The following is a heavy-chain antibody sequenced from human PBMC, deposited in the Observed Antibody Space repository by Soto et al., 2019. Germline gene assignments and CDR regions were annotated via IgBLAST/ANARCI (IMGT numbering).Heavy chain of an antibody. CDR1: GYTFTSYY. Sequence: ASVKVSCKASGYTFTSYYMHWVRQAPGQGLEWMGIINPSGGSTSYAQKFQGRVTMTRDTSTSTVYMELSSLRSEDTAVYYCARDTIYCTNGVCSDTYYYMDVWGKGTTVTVSS. CDR3: ARDTIYCTNGVCSDTYYYMDV. D-gene: IGHD2-8*01. CDR2: INPSGGST. V-gene: IGHV1-46*03. J-gene: IGHJ6*03.